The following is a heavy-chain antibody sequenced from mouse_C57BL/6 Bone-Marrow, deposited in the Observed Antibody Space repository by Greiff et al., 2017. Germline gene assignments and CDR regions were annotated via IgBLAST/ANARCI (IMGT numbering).Heavy chain of an antibody. D-gene: IGHD1-1*01. Sequence: DVMLVESGGGLVQPGGSLKLSCAASGFTFSDYYMYWVRQTPEKRLEWVAYISNGGGSTYYPDTVKGRFTISRDNAKNTLYLQMSRLKSEDTAMYYCAQHDGNAMDYWGKGTSVTVSS. CDR2: ISNGGGST. J-gene: IGHJ4*01. CDR1: GFTFSDYY. CDR3: AQHDGNAMDY. V-gene: IGHV5-12*01.